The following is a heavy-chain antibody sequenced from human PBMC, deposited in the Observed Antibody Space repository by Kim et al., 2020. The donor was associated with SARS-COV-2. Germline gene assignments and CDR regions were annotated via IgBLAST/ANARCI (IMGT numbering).Heavy chain of an antibody. V-gene: IGHV4-31*03. CDR1: GGSISSGGYY. J-gene: IGHJ5*02. CDR3: ARDRTNIYYDSSGYFSGFDP. Sequence: SETLSLTCTVSGGSISSGGYYWSWIRQHPGKGLEWIGYIYYSGSTYYNPSLKSRVTISVDTSKNQFSLKLSSVTAADTAVYYCARDRTNIYYDSSGYFSGFDPWGQGTLVTVSS. D-gene: IGHD3-22*01. CDR2: IYYSGST.